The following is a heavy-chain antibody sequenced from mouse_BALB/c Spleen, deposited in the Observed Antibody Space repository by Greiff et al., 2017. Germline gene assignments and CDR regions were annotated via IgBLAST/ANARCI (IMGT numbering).Heavy chain of an antibody. D-gene: IGHD2-4*01. J-gene: IGHJ2*01. V-gene: IGHV5-6-3*01. Sequence: EVQGVESGGGLVQPGGSLKLSCAASGFTFSSYGMSWVRQTPDKRLELVATINSNGGSTYYPDSVKGLFTISRDNAKNTLYLQMSSLKSEDTAMYYCARDGGLRYYFDYWGQGTTLTVSS. CDR1: GFTFSSYG. CDR2: INSNGGST. CDR3: ARDGGLRYYFDY.